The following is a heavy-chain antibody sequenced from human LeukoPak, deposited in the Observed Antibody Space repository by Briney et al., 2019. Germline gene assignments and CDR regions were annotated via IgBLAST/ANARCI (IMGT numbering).Heavy chain of an antibody. CDR3: ARVVQSTDSSGFYLPEYFQH. D-gene: IGHD3-22*01. CDR1: GGSISSYY. V-gene: IGHV4-59*08. J-gene: IGHJ1*01. Sequence: SETLSLTCTVSGGSISSYYWSWIRQPPGKGLEWIGYIYYSASTNYNPSLKSRVTISVDTSTNQFSLKLRSVTAADTAVYYCARVVQSTDSSGFYLPEYFQHWGQGTLVTVSS. CDR2: IYYSAST.